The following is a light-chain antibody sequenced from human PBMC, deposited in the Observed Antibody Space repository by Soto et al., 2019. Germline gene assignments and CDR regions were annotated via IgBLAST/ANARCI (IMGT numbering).Light chain of an antibody. CDR1: SSNIGGEA. V-gene: IGLV1-44*01. CDR2: DTT. J-gene: IGLJ3*02. Sequence: QSVLAQPPSASGTPGQRVTISCSRGSSNIGGEAESWYQQFPGKAPKLLIFDTTQRPSGVPDRFSGSKSGTSASLAISGLQSEDEAEYYCAAWYDCLNGPVFGGGTKLTVL. CDR3: AAWYDCLNGPV.